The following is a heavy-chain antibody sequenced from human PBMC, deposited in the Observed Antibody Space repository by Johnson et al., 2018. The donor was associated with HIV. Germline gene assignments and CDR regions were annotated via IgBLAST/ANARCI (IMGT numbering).Heavy chain of an antibody. Sequence: VQLVESGGGLVQPGGSLRLSCAASGFTVSSNYMSWVRQAPGKGLEWVSAISGSGGSTYYADSVKGRFTISRDNSKNTLYLQMNSLRAEDTAVYYCASEGGWELRAFDIWGQGTMVTVSS. CDR1: GFTVSSNY. V-gene: IGHV3-23*04. CDR3: ASEGGWELRAFDI. D-gene: IGHD1-26*01. CDR2: SGSGGST. J-gene: IGHJ3*02.